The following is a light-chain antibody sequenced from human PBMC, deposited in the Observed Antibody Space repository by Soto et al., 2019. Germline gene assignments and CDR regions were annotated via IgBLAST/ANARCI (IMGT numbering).Light chain of an antibody. V-gene: IGKV1-27*01. CDR1: QDIYTY. Sequence: DIQMTQSPSSLSASVGDRVTITCRASQDIYTYLAWYQQKPGKVPKLLIYAASSLQSGVPSRFSGSGSGTDFTITISSLQAEDVATYYCQKYDNVRFTFGPGTKVDIK. J-gene: IGKJ3*01. CDR3: QKYDNVRFT. CDR2: AAS.